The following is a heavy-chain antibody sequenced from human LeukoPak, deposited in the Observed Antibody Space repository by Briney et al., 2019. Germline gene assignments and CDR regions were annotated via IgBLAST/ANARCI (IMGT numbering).Heavy chain of an antibody. J-gene: IGHJ6*03. CDR1: GGSISSGGYY. Sequence: SQTLSLTCTVSGGSISSGGYYWSWIRQPPGKGLEWIVYIYHSGSTYYNPSLKSRVTISVDRSKNQFSLKLCSVTAADTAVYYCARGLRFLGGNYMDVWGKGTTVTVSS. CDR2: IYHSGST. D-gene: IGHD3-3*01. V-gene: IGHV4-30-2*01. CDR3: ARGLRFLGGNYMDV.